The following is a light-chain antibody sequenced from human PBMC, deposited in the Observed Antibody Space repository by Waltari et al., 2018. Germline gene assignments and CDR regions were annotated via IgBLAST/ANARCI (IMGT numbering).Light chain of an antibody. CDR2: GAS. CDR1: QSVGRT. CDR3: QHYVRLPAT. Sequence: IVLTQSPGTLSLSPGERATLSCRASQSVGRTLAWYQQKPGQAPRPLMYGASSRATGTPDRFSGSGSGTDFSLTISRVEPEDLAVYYCQHYVRLPATFGQGTKVEIK. V-gene: IGKV3-20*01. J-gene: IGKJ1*01.